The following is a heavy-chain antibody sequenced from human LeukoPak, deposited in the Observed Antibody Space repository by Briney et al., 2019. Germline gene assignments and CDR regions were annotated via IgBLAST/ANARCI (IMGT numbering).Heavy chain of an antibody. CDR2: ISGSGGST. CDR1: GFTFGSYA. CDR3: AKDYDFWSGTGPI. D-gene: IGHD3-3*01. J-gene: IGHJ3*02. Sequence: PGGSLRLSCAASGFTFGSYAMSWVRQAPGKGLEWVSAISGSGGSTYYADSVKGRFTISRDNSKNTLYLQMNSLGAEDTAVYYCAKDYDFWSGTGPIWGQGTMVTVSS. V-gene: IGHV3-23*01.